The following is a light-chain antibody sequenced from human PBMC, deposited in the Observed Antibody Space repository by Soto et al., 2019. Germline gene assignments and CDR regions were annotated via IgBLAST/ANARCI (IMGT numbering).Light chain of an antibody. V-gene: IGLV1-44*01. J-gene: IGLJ1*01. Sequence: QSVLTQPPSASGTPGQRVTISCSGGSSNIGSNPVNWYQQLPGAAPKLPIYIDDQRPSGVPDRFSGSKSGTSASLAISGLQPEDEADYYCAARDDSLNALFGTGTKVTVL. CDR2: IDD. CDR3: AARDDSLNAL. CDR1: SSNIGSNP.